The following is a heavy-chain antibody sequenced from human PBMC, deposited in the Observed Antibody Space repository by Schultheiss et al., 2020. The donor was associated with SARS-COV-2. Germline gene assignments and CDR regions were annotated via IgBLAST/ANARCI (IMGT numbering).Heavy chain of an antibody. CDR3: ARVRTVTTDFDY. CDR2: IYYSGST. V-gene: IGHV4-61*01. CDR1: RDSVISATYC. Sequence: SETLSLTCAVSRDSVISATYCWSWIRQPPGKGLEWIGYIYYSGSTNYNPSLKSRVTMSVDTSKNQFSLKLSSVTAADTAIYYCARVRTVTTDFDYWGQGTLVTVSS. D-gene: IGHD4-17*01. J-gene: IGHJ4*02.